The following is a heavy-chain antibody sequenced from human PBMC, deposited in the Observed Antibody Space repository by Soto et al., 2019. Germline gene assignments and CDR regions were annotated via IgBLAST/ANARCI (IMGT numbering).Heavy chain of an antibody. CDR1: GFTFSTYA. Sequence: GGSLRLSCAASGFTFSTYAMAWVRQAPGKGLEWVSGVSASGLNTDYADPVKGRFYISRDNSKNTVSLHMNSLRAEDTALYYCANDRPRRTSRYFFDYWGQGSSVTVSS. CDR2: VSASGLNT. V-gene: IGHV3-23*01. CDR3: ANDRPRRTSRYFFDY. J-gene: IGHJ4*02.